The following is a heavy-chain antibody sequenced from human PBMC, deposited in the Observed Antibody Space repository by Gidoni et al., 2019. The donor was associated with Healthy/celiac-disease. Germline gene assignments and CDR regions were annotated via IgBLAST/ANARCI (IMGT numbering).Heavy chain of an antibody. D-gene: IGHD3-10*01. CDR3: AREDYYGSGSYYPTSAFDI. CDR1: GFTFSSYG. Sequence: VQLVESGAGLVQPGRSLRLSFAASGFTFSSYGMHWVRQAPGKGLEWVAVIWYDGSNKYYAESVKGRCTISRDNSKNTLYLQMNSLRAEDTAVYYWAREDYYGSGSYYPTSAFDIWGQGTMVTVSS. CDR2: IWYDGSNK. J-gene: IGHJ3*02. V-gene: IGHV3-33*01.